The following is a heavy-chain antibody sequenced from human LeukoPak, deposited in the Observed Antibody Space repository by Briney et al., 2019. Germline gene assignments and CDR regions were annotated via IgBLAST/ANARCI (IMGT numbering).Heavy chain of an antibody. J-gene: IGHJ3*02. D-gene: IGHD5-24*01. Sequence: GASVKVSFKASGYTFTNYYIHWVRQAPGQGLEWMGLINPGGDNTDYAQNFQGRVTMTRHRPTTPVYMGLSSLRSEDTAVYYCARIRDGYNDAYDIWGQGKMVTVSS. CDR1: GYTFTNYY. V-gene: IGHV1-46*01. CDR3: ARIRDGYNDAYDI. CDR2: INPGGDNT.